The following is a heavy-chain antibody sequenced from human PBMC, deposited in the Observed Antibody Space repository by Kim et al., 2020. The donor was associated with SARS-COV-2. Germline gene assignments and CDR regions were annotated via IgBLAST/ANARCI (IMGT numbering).Heavy chain of an antibody. CDR2: IYYSGST. CDR1: GGSISSSSYY. Sequence: SETLSLTCTVSGGSISSSSYYWGWIRQPPGKGLEWIGSIYYSGSTYYNPSLKSRVTISVDTSKNQFSLKLSSVTAADTAVYYCARASRGRSRGGAIQSFAYWGQGTLVTVSS. J-gene: IGHJ4*02. CDR3: ARASRGRSRGGAIQSFAY. V-gene: IGHV4-39*07. D-gene: IGHD3-10*01.